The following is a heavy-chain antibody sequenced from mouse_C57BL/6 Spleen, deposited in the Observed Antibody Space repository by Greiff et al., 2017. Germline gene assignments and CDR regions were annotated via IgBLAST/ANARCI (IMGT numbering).Heavy chain of an antibody. V-gene: IGHV1-55*01. D-gene: IGHD1-1*01. CDR2: IYPGSGST. Sequence: QVQLQQPGAELVQPGASVKMSCTASGYTFTSYWITWVKQRPGQGLEWIGDIYPGSGSTTSNEKFKIKATLTVDTSSSTADMQLSSLTSEDAAVYYCARIGITTVEYFDVWGTGTTVTVSS. J-gene: IGHJ1*03. CDR1: GYTFTSYW. CDR3: ARIGITTVEYFDV.